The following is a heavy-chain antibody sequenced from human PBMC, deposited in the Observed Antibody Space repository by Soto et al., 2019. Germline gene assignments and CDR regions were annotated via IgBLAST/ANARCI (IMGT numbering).Heavy chain of an antibody. CDR3: ARDSIPGWDQSGLYSGYFDY. J-gene: IGHJ4*02. V-gene: IGHV6-1*01. D-gene: IGHD1-26*01. CDR2: TYYRSKWYN. CDR1: GDSVSSNSAA. Sequence: SQTLSLTCAISGDSVSSNSAAWNWIRQSPSRGLEWLGRTYYRSKWYNDYAVSVKSRITINPDTSKNQFSLQLNSVTPEDTAVYYCARDSIPGWDQSGLYSGYFDYWGQGTLVTVSS.